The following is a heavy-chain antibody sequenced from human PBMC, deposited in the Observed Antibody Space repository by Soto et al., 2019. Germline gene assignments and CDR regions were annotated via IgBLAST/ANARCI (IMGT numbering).Heavy chain of an antibody. J-gene: IGHJ5*02. CDR3: FKALSTSWPNWFDP. Sequence: DVQLVESGGGLVQPGRSLRLSCEASGFTFDEYAMHWVRQAPGKGLEWVAGITWNSINVGYAESVKGRFTISRDNAKKSLYLHMSSLRVDDTAFYHCFKALSTSWPNWFDPWGQGTLVTVSS. CDR1: GFTFDEYA. D-gene: IGHD2-2*01. V-gene: IGHV3-9*01. CDR2: ITWNSINV.